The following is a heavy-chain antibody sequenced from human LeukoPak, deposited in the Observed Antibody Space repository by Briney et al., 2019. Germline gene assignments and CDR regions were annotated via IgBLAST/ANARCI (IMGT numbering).Heavy chain of an antibody. V-gene: IGHV3-30*02. Sequence: QAGGSPRLSCAASGFTFSSYGMHWVRQAPGKGMEWVAFIRYDGSNKYYADSVKGRFTISRDNSKNTLYLQMNSLRAEDTAVYYCAKDGLWFGGPIHYYYYYYMDVWGKGTTVTISS. D-gene: IGHD3-10*01. CDR2: IRYDGSNK. J-gene: IGHJ6*03. CDR3: AKDGLWFGGPIHYYYYYYMDV. CDR1: GFTFSSYG.